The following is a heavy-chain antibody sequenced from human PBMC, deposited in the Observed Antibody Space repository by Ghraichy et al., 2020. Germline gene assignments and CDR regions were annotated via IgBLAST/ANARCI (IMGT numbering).Heavy chain of an antibody. J-gene: IGHJ6*02. CDR3: ARRGRGYSLYYYGLDV. V-gene: IGHV4-59*08. CDR2: IYYTGTT. Sequence: SETLSLICTVSGGSIRSHFWSWIRQPPGKGLEWIGYIYYTGTTNYSPSLGGRASISLDTSKNQFSLSLTSLTAADTAVYYCARRGRGYSLYYYGLDVWGPGTTVTVSS. D-gene: IGHD5-18*01. CDR1: GGSIRSHF.